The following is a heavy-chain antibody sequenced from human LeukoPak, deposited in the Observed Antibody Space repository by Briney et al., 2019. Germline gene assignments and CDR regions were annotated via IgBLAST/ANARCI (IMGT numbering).Heavy chain of an antibody. J-gene: IGHJ4*02. Sequence: ASVKVSCKASGYTFTSYDINWVRQATGQGLEWMGWMNPNSGNTGYAQKFQGRVTITRNTSISTAYMELSSLRSEDTAVYYCANTLRESSSFDYWGQGTLVTVSS. CDR2: MNPNSGNT. CDR1: GYTFTSYD. CDR3: ANTLRESSSFDY. D-gene: IGHD6-6*01. V-gene: IGHV1-8*03.